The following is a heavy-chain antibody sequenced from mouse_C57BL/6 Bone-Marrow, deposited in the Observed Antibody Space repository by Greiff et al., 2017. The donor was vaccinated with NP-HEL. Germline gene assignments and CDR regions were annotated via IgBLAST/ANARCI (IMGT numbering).Heavy chain of an antibody. D-gene: IGHD1-1*01. V-gene: IGHV14-4*01. Sequence: VQLQQSGAELVRPGASVKLSCTASGFNITDDYMHWVKQRPEQGLEWIGWIDPENGDTEYASKFQGKATITADTSSNTAYLQLSSLTSEDTAVYYCTTASYYGSSFYAMDYWGQGTSVTVSA. J-gene: IGHJ4*01. CDR2: IDPENGDT. CDR1: GFNITDDY. CDR3: TTASYYGSSFYAMDY.